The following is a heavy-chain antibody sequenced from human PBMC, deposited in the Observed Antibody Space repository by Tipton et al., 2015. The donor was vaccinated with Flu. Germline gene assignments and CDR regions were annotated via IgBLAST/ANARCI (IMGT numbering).Heavy chain of an antibody. CDR1: GASIKSDY. J-gene: IGHJ4*02. CDR3: ARVKTYRSGYLESYYFDY. D-gene: IGHD3-22*01. Sequence: LRLSCTVSGASIKSDYWSWIRQPPGRALEWIGYIHYSGSTNYRSSLMSRVTISVDTSKNQFSLNLTSVTSADTAMYYCARVKTYRSGYLESYYFDYWGLGTLVTVSS. CDR2: IHYSGST. V-gene: IGHV4-59*01.